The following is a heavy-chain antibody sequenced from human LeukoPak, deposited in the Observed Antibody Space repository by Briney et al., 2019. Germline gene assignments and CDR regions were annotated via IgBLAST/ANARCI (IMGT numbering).Heavy chain of an antibody. CDR3: ARGRYYDSSGYFNNWFDP. Sequence: ASVKVSCKASGYTFTSYGISWVRQAPGQGLEWMGWINPNSGGTNYAQKFQGRVTMTRDTSISTAYMELSRLRSDDTAVYYCARGRYYDSSGYFNNWFDPWGQGTLVTVSS. D-gene: IGHD3-22*01. J-gene: IGHJ5*02. V-gene: IGHV1-2*02. CDR1: GYTFTSYG. CDR2: INPNSGGT.